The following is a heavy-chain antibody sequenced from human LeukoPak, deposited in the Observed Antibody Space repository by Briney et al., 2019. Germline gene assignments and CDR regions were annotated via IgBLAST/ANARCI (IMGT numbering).Heavy chain of an antibody. D-gene: IGHD5-12*01. Sequence: ASVKVCCKASGYTFTGYYMHRVRQAPGQGLQWMGWINPNSGGTNYAQKYEGRVTMTRDTSISAAYMELSRLRSDDTAVYSCASHMSQDSGSTIYHYYYYMDVWGKGTTVTVSS. CDR2: INPNSGGT. CDR1: GYTFTGYY. CDR3: ASHMSQDSGSTIYHYYYYMDV. V-gene: IGHV1-2*02. J-gene: IGHJ6*03.